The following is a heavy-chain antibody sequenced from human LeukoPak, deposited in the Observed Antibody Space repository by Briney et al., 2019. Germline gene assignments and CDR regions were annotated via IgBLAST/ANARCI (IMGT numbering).Heavy chain of an antibody. V-gene: IGHV4-59*08. CDR2: IYYSGSA. D-gene: IGHD3-22*01. CDR1: GGSISSYY. Sequence: KPSETLSLTCTVSGGSISSYYWSWIRQPPGKGLEWIGYIYYSGSANYNTSLKSRVTISVDTSKNQFSLKLSSVTAADTAVYYCARSYYYDSSGYYDYWGQGTLVTVSS. J-gene: IGHJ4*02. CDR3: ARSYYYDSSGYYDY.